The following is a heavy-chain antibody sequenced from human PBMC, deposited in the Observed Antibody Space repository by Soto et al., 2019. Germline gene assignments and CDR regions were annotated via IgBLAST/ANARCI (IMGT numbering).Heavy chain of an antibody. Sequence: QVQLVQSGAEVRKPGASVKISCKASGYTFTSYNMHWVRQAPGQGLEWMGVINPSVGSTSYAQKFEGRVTMTEDASTSTGYMELSSLRSEDTAVYYCARAGAGYFDCWGQGTLVTVSS. CDR3: ARAGAGYFDC. CDR1: GYTFTSYN. D-gene: IGHD3-10*01. V-gene: IGHV1-46*01. CDR2: INPSVGST. J-gene: IGHJ4*02.